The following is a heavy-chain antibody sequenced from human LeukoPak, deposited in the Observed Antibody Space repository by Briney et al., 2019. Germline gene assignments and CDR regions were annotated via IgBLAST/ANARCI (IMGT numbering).Heavy chain of an antibody. CDR3: ARQMTTVTTRYYYYGMDV. Sequence: SETLSLTCTVSGGSISSYYWSWIRQPPGEGLEWIGYIYYSGSTNYNPSLKSRVTISVDTSKNQFSLKLSSVTAADTAVYYCARQMTTVTTRYYYYGMDVWGQGTTVTVSS. CDR2: IYYSGST. CDR1: GGSISSYY. J-gene: IGHJ6*02. V-gene: IGHV4-59*08. D-gene: IGHD4-17*01.